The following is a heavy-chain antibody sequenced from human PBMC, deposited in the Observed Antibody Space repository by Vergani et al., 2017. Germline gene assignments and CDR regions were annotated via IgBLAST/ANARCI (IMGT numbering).Heavy chain of an antibody. V-gene: IGHV3-23*01. Sequence: EVQLLESGGGLVQPGGSLRLSCAASGFTFSSYAMSWVRQAPGKGLEWVSAISGSGGSTYYADSVKGRFTSSRDNSKNTLYLQMNSLRAEDTAVYYCAKLPSGRIVGPVYYFDSWGQGTLVTVSS. CDR1: GFTFSSYA. D-gene: IGHD1-26*01. CDR2: ISGSGGST. CDR3: AKLPSGRIVGPVYYFDS. J-gene: IGHJ4*02.